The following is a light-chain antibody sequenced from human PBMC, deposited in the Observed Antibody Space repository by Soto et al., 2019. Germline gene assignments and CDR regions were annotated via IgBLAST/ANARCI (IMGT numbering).Light chain of an antibody. V-gene: IGKV3-15*01. CDR3: QQYNNWPLT. J-gene: IGKJ4*01. CDR1: QSVSSN. CDR2: GAS. Sequence: ETGMTQSPASLSMSPGEGVTLSCRASQSVSSNLAWYQQRPGQAPRLLIYGASTRAADIPARFSGSGSGAEFTLTISSLQSEDFAFYYCQQYNNWPLTGGGGTKVEIK.